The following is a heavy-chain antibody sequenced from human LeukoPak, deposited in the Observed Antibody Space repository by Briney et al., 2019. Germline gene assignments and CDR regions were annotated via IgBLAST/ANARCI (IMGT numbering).Heavy chain of an antibody. CDR1: GYTFTSYA. J-gene: IGHJ1*01. Sequence: ASVKVSCKASGYTFTSYAMNWVRQAPGQGLEWMGWINTNTGNPTYAQGFTGRFVFSLDTSVSTAYLQISSLKAEDTAVYYCASTNYDILTGYSRSGAEYFQHWGQGTLVTVSS. D-gene: IGHD3-9*01. V-gene: IGHV7-4-1*02. CDR2: INTNTGNP. CDR3: ASTNYDILTGYSRSGAEYFQH.